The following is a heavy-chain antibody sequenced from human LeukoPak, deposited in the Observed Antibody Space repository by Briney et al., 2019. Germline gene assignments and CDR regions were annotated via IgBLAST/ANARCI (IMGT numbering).Heavy chain of an antibody. CDR3: ARDAAVAGTLDY. Sequence: GSSVKVSCKASGGTFSSYAISWVRQAPGQGLEWMGGIIPVFGTANYAQKFQGRVTITTDESTSTAYMELSSLRSEDTAVYYCARDAAVAGTLDYWGQGTLVTVSS. V-gene: IGHV1-69*05. J-gene: IGHJ4*02. D-gene: IGHD6-19*01. CDR1: GGTFSSYA. CDR2: IIPVFGTA.